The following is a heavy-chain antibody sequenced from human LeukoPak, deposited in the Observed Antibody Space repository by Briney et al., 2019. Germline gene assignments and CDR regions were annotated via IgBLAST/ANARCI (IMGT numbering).Heavy chain of an antibody. CDR2: IYYSGSN. Sequence: SETLSLTCTVSGGSISSSSYYWGWIRQPPGKGLEGIGSIYYSGSNNHNPSLKSRVTISVAKSQNQFSLKLSSVTAADTAVDYCAGRNGRYSSSWRVSTRIGWFDPWGQGTLVTVSS. J-gene: IGHJ5*02. CDR1: GGSISSSSYY. V-gene: IGHV4-39*07. CDR3: AGRNGRYSSSWRVSTRIGWFDP. D-gene: IGHD6-13*01.